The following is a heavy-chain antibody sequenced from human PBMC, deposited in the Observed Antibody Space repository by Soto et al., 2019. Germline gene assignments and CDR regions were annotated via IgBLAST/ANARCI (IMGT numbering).Heavy chain of an antibody. CDR3: AREVVPAAWGYYYYYGMDV. CDR2: INPNSGGT. D-gene: IGHD2-2*01. J-gene: IGHJ6*02. CDR1: GDTFTGYY. V-gene: IGHV1-2*02. Sequence: ASVKVSCKASGDTFTGYYMHWVREAPGQGLEWMGWINPNSGGTNYAQKFQGRVTMTRDTSISTAYMELSRLRSDDTAVYYCAREVVPAAWGYYYYYGMDVWGQGTTVTV.